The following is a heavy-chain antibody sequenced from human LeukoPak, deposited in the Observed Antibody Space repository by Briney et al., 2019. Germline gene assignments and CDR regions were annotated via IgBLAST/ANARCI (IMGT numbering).Heavy chain of an antibody. CDR1: GDSISSYY. CDR2: IYYSGST. CDR3: ARHSTSGWNWFDP. V-gene: IGHV4-59*08. J-gene: IGHJ5*02. D-gene: IGHD6-19*01. Sequence: PSETLSLTCTVSGDSISSYYWSWIRQPPGKGLEWIGYIYYSGSTNYNPSLKSRVTISVDTSKNQFSLKLSSVTAADTAVYYCARHSTSGWNWFDPWGQGTLATVSS.